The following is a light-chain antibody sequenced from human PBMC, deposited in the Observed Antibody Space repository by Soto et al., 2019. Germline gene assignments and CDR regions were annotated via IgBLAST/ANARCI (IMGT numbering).Light chain of an antibody. V-gene: IGKV3-20*01. CDR1: QSVNSNH. J-gene: IGKJ5*01. Sequence: EIVLTQSPGTLSLSPGERATLSCRASQSVNSNHLAWYQQRHGQAPRLLVYGASIRASGIPARFSGSGSGTDFTLTISRLEPEDFAVFYCQQYGTSLVTFGPGTRLEIK. CDR3: QQYGTSLVT. CDR2: GAS.